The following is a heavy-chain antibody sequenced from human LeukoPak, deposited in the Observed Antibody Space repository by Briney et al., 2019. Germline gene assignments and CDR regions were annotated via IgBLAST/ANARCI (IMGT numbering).Heavy chain of an antibody. J-gene: IGHJ4*02. CDR3: ARDSGGPFDY. D-gene: IGHD4-23*01. V-gene: IGHV3-33*01. Sequence: PGGSLRLSYAASGFTFSSYGMHWVRQAPDKGLEWVAVIWYDGSNKYYADSVKGRFTISRDNSKNTLYLQMNSLRAEDTAVYYCARDSGGPFDYWGQGTLVTVSS. CDR2: IWYDGSNK. CDR1: GFTFSSYG.